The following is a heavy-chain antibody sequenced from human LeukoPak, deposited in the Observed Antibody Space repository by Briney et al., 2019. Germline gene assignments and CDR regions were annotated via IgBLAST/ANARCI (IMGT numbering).Heavy chain of an antibody. Sequence: PSETLSLTCAVYGGSFSGYYWSWIRQPPGKELEWIGEINHSGSTNYNPSLKSRVTISVDTSKNQFSLKLSSVTAADTAVYYCARCRFGKQIDYWGQGTLVTVSS. V-gene: IGHV4-34*01. CDR1: GGSFSGYY. J-gene: IGHJ4*02. CDR3: ARCRFGKQIDY. D-gene: IGHD3-10*01. CDR2: INHSGST.